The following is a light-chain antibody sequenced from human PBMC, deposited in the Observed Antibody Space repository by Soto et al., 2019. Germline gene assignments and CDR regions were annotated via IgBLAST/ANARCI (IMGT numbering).Light chain of an antibody. J-gene: IGLJ2*01. CDR1: SSDIGGYNY. CDR3: TSYTRSTTLV. Sequence: SALTQPASVSGSPGQSITISCTGTSSDIGGYNYVSWYQQHPGTAPKLMIYDVSNRPSGVSNRFSGSKSGNTASLTISGLQAEDEADYYCTSYTRSTTLVFGGGTKLTVL. CDR2: DVS. V-gene: IGLV2-14*03.